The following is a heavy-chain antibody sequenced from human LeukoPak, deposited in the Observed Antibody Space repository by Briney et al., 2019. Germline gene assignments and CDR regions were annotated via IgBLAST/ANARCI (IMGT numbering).Heavy chain of an antibody. CDR1: GFTFSSYG. CDR3: AKHFYYDISGYTHY. CDR2: IRYDGSNK. D-gene: IGHD3-22*01. Sequence: GGSLRLSCAASGFTFSSYGMHWVRQAPGKGLEWVAFIRYDGSNKYYADSVKGRFTISRDNSKNTLYLQMNSLRAEDTAVYYCAKHFYYDISGYTHYWGQGTLVTVSS. V-gene: IGHV3-30*02. J-gene: IGHJ4*02.